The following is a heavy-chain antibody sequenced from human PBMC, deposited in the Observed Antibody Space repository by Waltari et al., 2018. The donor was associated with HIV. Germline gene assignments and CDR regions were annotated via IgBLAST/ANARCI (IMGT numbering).Heavy chain of an antibody. D-gene: IGHD3-3*01. CDR1: GFPFINFG. CDR2: VSGSNGDT. Sequence: QVHLVQSGPEVKMPGASVKVSCRVSGFPFINFGFGWVRQAPGHGPEWMRWVSGSNGDTNDAQKFQGIVTMTIDASTSTAYMELRSLTSDDSAVYYCARDFKTLLEWSLRRHYFDYWGQGTLVTVSS. J-gene: IGHJ4*02. CDR3: ARDFKTLLEWSLRRHYFDY. V-gene: IGHV1-18*01.